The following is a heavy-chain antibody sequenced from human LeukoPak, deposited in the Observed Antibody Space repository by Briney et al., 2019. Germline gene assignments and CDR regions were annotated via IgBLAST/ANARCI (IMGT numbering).Heavy chain of an antibody. J-gene: IGHJ6*02. D-gene: IGHD3-3*01. V-gene: IGHV3-53*01. CDR2: VYKDGKM. Sequence: GGSLRLSCAASGFTVSSTYMSWVRQSPGKGLEWVSVVYKDGKMFYIDSVKGRFAISRDNSKNTLFLQMNSLRVEDTAPYYCAKSVAIYFYYGLDVWGQGTTVTVSS. CDR3: AKSVAIYFYYGLDV. CDR1: GFTVSSTY.